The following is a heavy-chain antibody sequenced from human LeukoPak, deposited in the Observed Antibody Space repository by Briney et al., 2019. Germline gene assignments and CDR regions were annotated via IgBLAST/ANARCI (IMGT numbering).Heavy chain of an antibody. CDR2: IYHSGST. J-gene: IGHJ6*02. D-gene: IGHD2-15*01. V-gene: IGHV4-38-2*02. CDR3: ASPVTPYYGMDV. Sequence: PSETLSLTCTVSGYSISSGYYWGWIRQTPGKGLEWIGSIYHSGSTYYNPSLKSRVTISVDTSKNQFSLKLSSVTAADTAVYYCASPVTPYYGMDVWGQGTTLTVSS. CDR1: GYSISSGYY.